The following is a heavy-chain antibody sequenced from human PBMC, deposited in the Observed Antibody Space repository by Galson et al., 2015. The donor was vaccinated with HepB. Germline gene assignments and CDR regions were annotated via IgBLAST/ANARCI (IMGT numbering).Heavy chain of an antibody. CDR2: IYSGGST. V-gene: IGHV3-53*04. CDR1: GFTVSSNY. Sequence: SLRLSCAASGFTVSSNYMSWVRQAPGKGLEWVSVIYSGGSTYYADSVKGRFTISRHNSKNTLYLQMNSLRAEDTAVYYCTRGGSGYEIAHWYFDLWGRGTLVTVSS. CDR3: TRGGSGYEIAHWYFDL. D-gene: IGHD5-12*01. J-gene: IGHJ2*01.